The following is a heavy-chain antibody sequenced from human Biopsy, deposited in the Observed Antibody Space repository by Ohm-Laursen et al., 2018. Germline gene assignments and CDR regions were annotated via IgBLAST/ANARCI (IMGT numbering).Heavy chain of an antibody. V-gene: IGHV1-69*06. CDR2: IVPLFETT. J-gene: IGHJ4*02. CDR3: AKAGQTSGEFVVPRHFDS. Sequence: SVKASCKASGYNFDIYPLFWVRQAPGQGFEWMGGIVPLFETTDSAQKFQGRVTITADRSTTTAYIELSGLTSEDTAIYYCAKAGQTSGEFVVPRHFDSWGQGTRVTVSS. D-gene: IGHD2-15*01. CDR1: GYNFDIYP.